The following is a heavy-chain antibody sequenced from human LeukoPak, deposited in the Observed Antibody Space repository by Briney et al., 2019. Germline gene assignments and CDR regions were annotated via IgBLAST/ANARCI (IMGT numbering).Heavy chain of an antibody. CDR1: GYTFTGYY. D-gene: IGHD3-3*01. V-gene: IGHV1-2*05. CDR3: ARDMSGRRDY. Sequence: GASVKVSCKASGYTFTGYYMHWVRQAPGQGLEWMGRINPNGGGTNYAQKFQGRVTMTRDTSISTAYIGLSRLRSDDTVGYYCARDMSGRRDYWAQGTLATVSS. J-gene: IGHJ4*02. CDR2: INPNGGGT.